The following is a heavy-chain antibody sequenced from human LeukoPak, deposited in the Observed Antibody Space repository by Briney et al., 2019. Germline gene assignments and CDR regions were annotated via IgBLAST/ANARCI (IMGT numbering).Heavy chain of an antibody. V-gene: IGHV6-1*01. D-gene: IGHD1-7*01. J-gene: IGHJ4*02. CDR2: TYYRSKWYN. CDR1: GGSVSSNSAA. CDR3: ARAAVGINWNYDYFDY. Sequence: SQTLSLTCAISGGSVSSNSAAWNWIRQSPSRGLEWLGRTYYRSKWYNDYAVSVKSRITINPDTSKNQFSLQLNSVTPEDTAVYYCARAAVGINWNYDYFDYWGQGTLVTVSS.